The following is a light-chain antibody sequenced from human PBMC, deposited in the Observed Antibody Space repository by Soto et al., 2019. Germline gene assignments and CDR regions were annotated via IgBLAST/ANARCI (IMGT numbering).Light chain of an antibody. CDR3: QQLYTLPFT. Sequence: LGATQAPVTMSLSPGERATLSCRASQSVSSSYLAWYQQKPGQAPRLLIYGASSRATGIPDRFSGSGSGTDFTLTISRLEPEDFAAYHCQQLYTLPFTFGQGTRLEIK. CDR2: GAS. V-gene: IGKV3-20*01. J-gene: IGKJ5*01. CDR1: QSVSSSY.